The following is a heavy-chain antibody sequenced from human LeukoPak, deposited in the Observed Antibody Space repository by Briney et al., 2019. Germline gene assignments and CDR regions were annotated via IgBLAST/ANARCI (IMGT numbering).Heavy chain of an antibody. CDR2: IFRSGNT. Sequence: SETLSLTCSVSGGSISSGRYYWSWIRQPPGKGLEWIGYIFRSGNTNYNPSLKSRVTISVDTSKNQFSLKLSSVTAADTAVYYCARDAYSDTSGLPRGSGWFDPWGQGTLVTVSS. J-gene: IGHJ5*02. V-gene: IGHV4-61*01. CDR1: GGSISSGRYY. CDR3: ARDAYSDTSGLPRGSGWFDP. D-gene: IGHD3-22*01.